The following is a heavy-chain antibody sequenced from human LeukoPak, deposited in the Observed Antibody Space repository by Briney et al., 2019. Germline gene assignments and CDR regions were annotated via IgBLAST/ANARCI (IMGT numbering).Heavy chain of an antibody. Sequence: ASVKVSCKASGYTFTDDYVHWVRQAPGQGLEWMGWINPNSGVTNYAQKFQGRVTMTRDMSISTAYMELSRLRSDDTAVYYCARSPYILTGENFDYWGQGTLVTASS. J-gene: IGHJ4*02. CDR3: ARSPYILTGENFDY. D-gene: IGHD3-9*01. V-gene: IGHV1-2*02. CDR1: GYTFTDDY. CDR2: INPNSGVT.